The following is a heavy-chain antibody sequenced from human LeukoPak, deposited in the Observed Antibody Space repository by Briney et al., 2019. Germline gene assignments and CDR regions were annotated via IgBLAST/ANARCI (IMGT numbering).Heavy chain of an antibody. J-gene: IGHJ4*02. V-gene: IGHV3-30*03. D-gene: IGHD1-20*01. Sequence: GGSLRLSCAASGFTFSSYGMHWVRQAPGKGLEWVSVTSYDGSSKYYADSVKGRLTIYRDNSRNTLYLQMDSLRVEDTAVYYCARDAAYNWNYVDYWGQGTLVTVSS. CDR3: ARDAAYNWNYVDY. CDR1: GFTFSSYG. CDR2: TSYDGSSK.